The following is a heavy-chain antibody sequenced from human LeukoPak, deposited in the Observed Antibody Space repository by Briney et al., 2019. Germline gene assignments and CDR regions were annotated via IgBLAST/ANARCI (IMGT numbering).Heavy chain of an antibody. V-gene: IGHV4-34*01. CDR1: GGSISSYY. D-gene: IGHD3-10*01. Sequence: PSETLSLTCTVSGGSISSYYWSWIRQPPGKGLEWIGEINHSGSTNYNPSLKSRVTISVDTSKNQFSLKLSSVTAADTAVYYCARGRGKKDYWGQGTLVTVSS. J-gene: IGHJ4*02. CDR2: INHSGST. CDR3: ARGRGKKDY.